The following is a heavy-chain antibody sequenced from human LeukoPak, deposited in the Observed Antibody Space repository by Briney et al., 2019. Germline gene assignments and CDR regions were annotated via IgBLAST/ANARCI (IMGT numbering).Heavy chain of an antibody. Sequence: PGGSLRLSCAASGFTFSSYSMNWVRQAPGKGLGWVSSISSSSSYIYYADSMKGRFTISRDNSKNTLYLHINSLRAEDTAVYYCVKDNPLDYWGQGTLVIVSS. CDR2: ISSSSSYI. J-gene: IGHJ4*02. D-gene: IGHD1-14*01. CDR3: VKDNPLDY. V-gene: IGHV3-21*01. CDR1: GFTFSSYS.